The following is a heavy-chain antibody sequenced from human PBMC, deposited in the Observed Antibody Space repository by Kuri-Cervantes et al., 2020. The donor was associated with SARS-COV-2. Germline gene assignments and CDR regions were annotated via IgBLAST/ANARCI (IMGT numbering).Heavy chain of an antibody. J-gene: IGHJ4*02. CDR2: INWNGVRT. Sequence: GGSLRLSCAASGFTFDDYGRSWVRQAPGKGLEWVSGINWNGVRTGYTDSVKGRFTISRDNAKNSLYPQMNSLRAEDTAFYYCARAWTSGSYLGYWGQGTLVTVSS. CDR3: ARAWTSGSYLGY. CDR1: GFTFDDYG. D-gene: IGHD1-26*01. V-gene: IGHV3-20*04.